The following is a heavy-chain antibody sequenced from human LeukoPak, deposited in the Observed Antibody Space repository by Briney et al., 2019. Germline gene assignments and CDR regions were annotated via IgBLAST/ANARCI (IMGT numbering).Heavy chain of an antibody. CDR1: GYTFTSYD. V-gene: IGHV1-8*03. J-gene: IGHJ5*02. CDR3: ARKVPNDSSGYYYRGQFDP. CDR2: MNPNSGNT. Sequence: ASVTVSCTASGYTFTSYDINWVRQATGQGLEWMGWMNPNSGNTGYAQKFQGRVTITADKSTSTAYMELSSLRSEDTAVYYCARKVPNDSSGYYYRGQFDPWGQGTLVTVSS. D-gene: IGHD3-22*01.